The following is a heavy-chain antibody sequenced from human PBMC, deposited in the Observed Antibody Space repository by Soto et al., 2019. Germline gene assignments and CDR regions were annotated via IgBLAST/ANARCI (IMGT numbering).Heavy chain of an antibody. CDR3: ARDQGRGYSYGFDY. V-gene: IGHV3-33*01. CDR2: IWYDGSNK. D-gene: IGHD5-18*01. CDR1: GFTFSSFG. Sequence: GGSLRLSCAASGFTFSSFGMDWVRRVPGKGLEWVAVIWYDGSNKYYADSVKGRFTISRDNSKNTLYLQMNSLRAEDTAVYYCARDQGRGYSYGFDYWGQGTLVTVSS. J-gene: IGHJ4*02.